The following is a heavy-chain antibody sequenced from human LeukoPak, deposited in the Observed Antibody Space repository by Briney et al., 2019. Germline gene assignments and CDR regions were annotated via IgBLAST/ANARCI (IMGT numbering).Heavy chain of an antibody. CDR2: MNPNSGNT. D-gene: IGHD3-3*01. V-gene: IGHV1-8*03. Sequence: ASVKVSCKASGHTFTSYDINWVRQATGQGLEWMGWMNPNSGNTGYAQKFQGRVTITRNTSISTAYMELSSLRSEDTAVYYCARAGITIFGVVIFDYWGQGTLVTVSS. J-gene: IGHJ4*02. CDR1: GHTFTSYD. CDR3: ARAGITIFGVVIFDY.